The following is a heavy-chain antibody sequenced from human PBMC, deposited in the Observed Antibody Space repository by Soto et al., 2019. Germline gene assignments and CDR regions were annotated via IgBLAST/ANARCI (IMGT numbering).Heavy chain of an antibody. CDR2: IYYSGST. CDR3: ARPISSGYEHHDAFDN. CDR1: GGSISSSSYY. V-gene: IGHV4-39*01. J-gene: IGHJ3*02. D-gene: IGHD5-12*01. Sequence: SETLSLTCTVSGGSISSSSYYWGWIRQPPGKGLEWIGSIYYSGSTYYNPSLKSRVTISVDTSKNQFSLKLSSVTAADTAVYYCARPISSGYEHHDAFDNWGQGTMVTVSS.